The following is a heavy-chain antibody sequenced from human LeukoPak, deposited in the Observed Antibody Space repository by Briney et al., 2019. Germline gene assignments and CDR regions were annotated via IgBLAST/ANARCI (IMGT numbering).Heavy chain of an antibody. Sequence: GGSLRLSCVASGFTFSDYYMSWIRQAPGKGLEWVSYISSSSSYIYYADSVKGRFTISRDNAKNSLYLQMNSLRAEDTAVYYCASGYCSSTSCAFSYWGQGTLVTVSS. V-gene: IGHV3-11*06. CDR3: ASGYCSSTSCAFSY. J-gene: IGHJ4*02. D-gene: IGHD2-2*01. CDR1: GFTFSDYY. CDR2: ISSSSSYI.